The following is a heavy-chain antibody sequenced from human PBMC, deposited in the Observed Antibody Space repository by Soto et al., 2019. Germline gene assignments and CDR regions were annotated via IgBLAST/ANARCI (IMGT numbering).Heavy chain of an antibody. D-gene: IGHD4-17*01. Sequence: QVQLQESGPGLVKPSETLSLTCTVSGGSVSCGSYYWSWIRQPPGKGLEWIGYIYYSGSTNYNPSLKSRVTISVDTSKNQFSLKLSSVTAADTAVYYCARASDYGDNWFDPWGQGTLVTVSS. J-gene: IGHJ5*02. V-gene: IGHV4-61*01. CDR1: GGSVSCGSYY. CDR2: IYYSGST. CDR3: ARASDYGDNWFDP.